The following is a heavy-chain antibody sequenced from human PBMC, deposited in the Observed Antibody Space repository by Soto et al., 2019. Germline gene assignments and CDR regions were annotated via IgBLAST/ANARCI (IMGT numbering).Heavy chain of an antibody. CDR2: TYYRSKWCN. CDR1: GDSVSSNSAA. Sequence: SQTLSLTCAISGDSVSSNSAAWNWIRQSPSRGLEWLGRTYYRSKWCNDYAVSVKSRITINPDTSKNQFSLQLNSVTPEDTAVYYCARSFGSSWTGATWIFDYWGKGTLVTVS. J-gene: IGHJ4*02. D-gene: IGHD6-13*01. V-gene: IGHV6-1*01. CDR3: ARSFGSSWTGATWIFDY.